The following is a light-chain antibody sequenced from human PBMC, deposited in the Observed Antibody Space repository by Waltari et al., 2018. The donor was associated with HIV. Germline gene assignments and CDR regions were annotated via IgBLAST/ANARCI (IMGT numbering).Light chain of an antibody. CDR3: QQTFSSPLT. V-gene: IGKV1-39*01. J-gene: IGKJ3*01. CDR2: DAT. CDR1: QTVSNK. Sequence: DIQMTQSPSPLSASVGDSVIITCRASQTVSNKVNWYQQKPGSAPTVLIYDATTLQSGVPSRFRGGGSGTHFTLTITSLQPDDFATYFCQQTFSSPLTFGPGTQVDI.